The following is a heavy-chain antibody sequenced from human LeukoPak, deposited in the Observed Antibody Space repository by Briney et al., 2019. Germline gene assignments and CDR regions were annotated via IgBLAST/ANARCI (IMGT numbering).Heavy chain of an antibody. CDR3: AADRQQNDYGDYNLGG. CDR2: IVVGSGNT. J-gene: IGHJ4*02. CDR1: GFTFTSSA. Sequence: ASVKVSCKASGFTFTSSAVRWVRQARGQRLEWIGWIVVGSGNTNYAQKFQERVTITRDMSTSTAYMELSSLRSEDTAVYYCAADRQQNDYGDYNLGGWGQGTLVTVSS. D-gene: IGHD4-17*01. V-gene: IGHV1-58*01.